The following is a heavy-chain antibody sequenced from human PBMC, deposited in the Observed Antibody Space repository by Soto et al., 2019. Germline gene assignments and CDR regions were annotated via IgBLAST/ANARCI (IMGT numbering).Heavy chain of an antibody. V-gene: IGHV4-31*03. CDR3: ARGGGYCSGGSCYGGCFDP. D-gene: IGHD2-15*01. CDR1: GGSISTGGYY. J-gene: IGHJ5*02. CDR2: SYYSGRT. Sequence: QVQLQESGPGLVKPSQTLSLTCTVSGGSISTGGYYWSWIRQHPGKGMEWIGYSYYSGRTYYNPSLKSRVPISVDTSKNLFSLTLSSVTAADTAVYYCARGGGYCSGGSCYGGCFDPWGQATLVTVSS.